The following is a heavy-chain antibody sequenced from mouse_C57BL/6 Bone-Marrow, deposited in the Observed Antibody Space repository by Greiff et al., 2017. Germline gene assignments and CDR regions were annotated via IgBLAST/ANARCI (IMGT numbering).Heavy chain of an antibody. J-gene: IGHJ2*01. CDR2: IDPENGDT. CDR3: TTWGLPNYFDY. Sequence: VQLKQSGAELVRPGASVKLSCTASGFNIKDDYMPWVKQRPEQGLEWIGWIDPENGDTEYASKFQGKATITADTTANTAYLQLSSLTSEDTADYYCTTWGLPNYFDYWGQGTTLTVSS. D-gene: IGHD2-13*01. CDR1: GFNIKDDY. V-gene: IGHV14-4*01.